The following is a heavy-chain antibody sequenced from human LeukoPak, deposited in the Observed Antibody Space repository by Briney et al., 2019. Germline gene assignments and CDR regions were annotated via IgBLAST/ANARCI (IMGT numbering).Heavy chain of an antibody. J-gene: IGHJ5*01. Sequence: GGSLRLSCAASGFTFSGHYMSWIRQAPGKGLEWVSYISSSSGYTNYADSVKGRFTISRDISKTSLYLQMNSLRAEDTAVYYCARDGSNNWYDYWGQGTLVTVSS. V-gene: IGHV3-11*06. CDR1: GFTFSGHY. CDR2: ISSSSGYT. CDR3: ARDGSNNWYDY. D-gene: IGHD6-13*01.